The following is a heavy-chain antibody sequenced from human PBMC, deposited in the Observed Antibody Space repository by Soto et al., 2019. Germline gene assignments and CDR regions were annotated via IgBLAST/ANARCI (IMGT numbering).Heavy chain of an antibody. D-gene: IGHD6-13*01. J-gene: IGHJ2*01. V-gene: IGHV4-34*01. CDR2: INHSGST. Sequence: PSETLSLTCAVYGGSFSGYYWSWIRQPPGKGLEWIGEINHSGSTNYNPSLKSRVTIAVDTSKNQFSLKLSSVTAADTAVYYCARDRGEYTSSWFWYFSHWGHGTLVTVSS. CDR1: GGSFSGYY. CDR3: ARDRGEYTSSWFWYFSH.